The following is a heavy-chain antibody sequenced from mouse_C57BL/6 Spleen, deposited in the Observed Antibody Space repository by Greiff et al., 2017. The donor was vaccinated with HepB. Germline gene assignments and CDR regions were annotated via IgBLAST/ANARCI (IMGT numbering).Heavy chain of an antibody. Sequence: EVKVVESGEGLVKPGGSLKLSCAASGFTFSSYAMSWVRQTPEKRLEWVAYISSGGDYIYYADTVKGRFTISRDNARNTLYLQMSSLKSEDTAMYDCTRDGYDGGFAYWGQGTLVTVSA. CDR3: TRDGYDGGFAY. CDR1: GFTFSSYA. D-gene: IGHD2-2*01. J-gene: IGHJ3*01. V-gene: IGHV5-9-1*02. CDR2: ISSGGDYI.